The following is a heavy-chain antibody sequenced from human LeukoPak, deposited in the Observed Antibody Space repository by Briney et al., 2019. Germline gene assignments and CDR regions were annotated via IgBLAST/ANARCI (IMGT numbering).Heavy chain of an antibody. V-gene: IGHV3-9*01. J-gene: IGHJ4*02. D-gene: IGHD5-18*01. CDR1: EFTFGSYA. CDR2: ISWNSGTR. Sequence: GGSLRLSCLGSEFTFGSYAMHWVRQAPGKGLEWLSGISWNSGTRGYADSVKGRFTISRDTAKNTLYLQMNSLRAEDTAVYYCARARGSNYGYFDSWGQGTLATVSS. CDR3: ARARGSNYGYFDS.